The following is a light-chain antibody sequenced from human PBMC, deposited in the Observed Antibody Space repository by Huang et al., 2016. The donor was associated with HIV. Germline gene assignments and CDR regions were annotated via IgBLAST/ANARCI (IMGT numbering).Light chain of an antibody. Sequence: EIVMTQSPATLSVSPGERVTLSCRANRSVSTNLAWYQQIPGQAPRLLIYGSSTRAPGIPARFRGSGSGTDFSLTISSLQSEDFALYYCHQYNNWLLSFGGGTRVDI. CDR1: RSVSTN. V-gene: IGKV3-15*01. CDR2: GSS. CDR3: HQYNNWLLS. J-gene: IGKJ4*01.